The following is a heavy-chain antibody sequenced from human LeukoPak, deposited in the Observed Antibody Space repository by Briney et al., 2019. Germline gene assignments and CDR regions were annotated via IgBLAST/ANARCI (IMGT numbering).Heavy chain of an antibody. CDR1: GFTFSSYE. J-gene: IGHJ4*02. D-gene: IGHD3-16*01. CDR2: INGSGSTI. CDR3: ARGRGTSVYFDF. V-gene: IGHV3-48*03. Sequence: PGGSLRLSCAASGFTFSSYEMNWVRQAPGKGLEWVSYINGSGSTIYYADSVKGRFTISRDNAKNSLYLQMNSLRAEDTAVYYCARGRGTSVYFDFWGQGTLVTVSS.